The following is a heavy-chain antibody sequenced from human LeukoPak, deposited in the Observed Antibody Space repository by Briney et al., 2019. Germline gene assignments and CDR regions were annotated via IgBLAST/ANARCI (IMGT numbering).Heavy chain of an antibody. CDR2: IGPDGSQN. D-gene: IGHD1-7*01. J-gene: IGHJ4*02. Sequence: AGGSLRLSCVASGFSFSGYGMHWVRQAPGKGREGVAVIGPDGSQNSYVDPVKGRFTISRNNSNNMLYLQMNNLRADDTALYYCLREVGWKYAFDYWGRGTLVTVSS. CDR1: GFSFSGYG. V-gene: IGHV3-33*01. CDR3: LREVGWKYAFDY.